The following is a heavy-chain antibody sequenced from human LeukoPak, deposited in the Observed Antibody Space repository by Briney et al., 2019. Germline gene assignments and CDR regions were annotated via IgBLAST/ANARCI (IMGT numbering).Heavy chain of an antibody. CDR2: SIPIFGIA. D-gene: IGHD2-2*02. CDR3: ARGAGDCSSTSCYKGYYYYGMDV. J-gene: IGHJ6*02. V-gene: IGHV1-69*04. CDR1: GGTFSSYA. Sequence: SVKVSCKASGGTFSSYAISWVRQAPGQGREWMGRSIPIFGIANYAQKFQGRVTLTADKSTSTAYMELSSLRSEDTAVYYCARGAGDCSSTSCYKGYYYYGMDVWGQGTTVTVSS.